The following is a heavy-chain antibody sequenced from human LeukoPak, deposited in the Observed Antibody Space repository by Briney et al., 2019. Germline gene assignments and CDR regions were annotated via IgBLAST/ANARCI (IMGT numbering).Heavy chain of an antibody. CDR3: ARAHGDYRYYWYFDL. CDR1: GFTFSSYS. J-gene: IGHJ2*01. CDR2: ISSSGTYI. Sequence: GGSLRLSCAASGFTFSSYSMNWVRPAPGKGLEWVSSISSSGTYIYYADSVKGRFTISRDNAKNSLYLQTNSLRAEDTAVYFCARAHGDYRYYWYFDLWGRGTLVTVSS. D-gene: IGHD4-17*01. V-gene: IGHV3-21*01.